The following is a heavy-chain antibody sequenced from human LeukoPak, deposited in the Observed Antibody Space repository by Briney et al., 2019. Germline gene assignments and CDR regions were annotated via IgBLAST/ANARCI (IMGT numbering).Heavy chain of an antibody. CDR2: IYSGGST. V-gene: IGHV3-66*02. CDR1: GFTVSSNY. D-gene: IGHD1-14*01. Sequence: GGSLRLSCAASGFTVSSNYMSWVRQAPGKGLEWVSVIYSGGSTYYADSVKGRFTISRDNSKNTLYLQMNSLRAEDTAVYYCARETTGGSYDYWGQGTLVTVSS. CDR3: ARETTGGSYDY. J-gene: IGHJ4*02.